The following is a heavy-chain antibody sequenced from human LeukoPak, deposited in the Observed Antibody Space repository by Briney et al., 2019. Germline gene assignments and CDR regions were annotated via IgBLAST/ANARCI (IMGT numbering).Heavy chain of an antibody. V-gene: IGHV1-69*05. Sequence: GSSVKVSCKASGGTFSSYAISWVRRAPGQGLEWMGRIIPIFGTANYAQKFQGRVTITTDESTSTAYMELSSLRSEDTAVYYCARLDDYVWGSYRYPDAFDIWGQGTMVTVSS. CDR2: IIPIFGTA. CDR3: ARLDDYVWGSYRYPDAFDI. CDR1: GGTFSSYA. D-gene: IGHD3-16*02. J-gene: IGHJ3*02.